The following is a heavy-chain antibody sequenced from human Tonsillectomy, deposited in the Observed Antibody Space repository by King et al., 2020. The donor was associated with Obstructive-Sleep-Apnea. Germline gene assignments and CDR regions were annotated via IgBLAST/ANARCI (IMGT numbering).Heavy chain of an antibody. D-gene: IGHD3-22*01. CDR2: ISWGGGST. V-gene: IGHV3-43D*03. CDR3: AKGWGHSGYPISFDI. CDR1: GFTFDDYA. Sequence: VQLVESGGVVVQPGGSLRLSCAASGFTFDDYAIHWVRHAPGKGLEWVSLISWGGGSTYYADSVKGRFTISRDNSKNSLYLQMNSLRAEDTALYYCAKGWGHSGYPISFDIWGKGTMVTVSS. J-gene: IGHJ3*02.